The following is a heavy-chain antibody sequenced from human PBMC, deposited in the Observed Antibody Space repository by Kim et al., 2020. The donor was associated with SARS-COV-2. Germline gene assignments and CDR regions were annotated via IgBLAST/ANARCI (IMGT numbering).Heavy chain of an antibody. J-gene: IGHJ4*02. CDR1: GDTVSSSYAA. CDR3: VRQFDSIFDS. V-gene: IGHV6-1*01. Sequence: SQTLSLTCAISGDTVSSSYAAWHWIRQSPSRGLEWLGRTYFRATWIYHYAVSVKSRIAINPDTSKNQFSLHLNSVTPEDTAVYYCVRQFDSIFDSWGQGP. D-gene: IGHD3-22*01. CDR2: TYFRATWIY.